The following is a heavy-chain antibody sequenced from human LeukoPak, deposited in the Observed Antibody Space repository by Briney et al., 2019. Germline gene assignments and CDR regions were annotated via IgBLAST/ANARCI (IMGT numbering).Heavy chain of an antibody. Sequence: PSETLSLTCAVSGYSISSGYYWGWIRQPPGKGLEWIGSIYHSGSAYYNPSLKSRATISVDTSKDQFSLKLSSVTAADTAVYYCTRDYGDYAFDYWGQGTLVTVSS. CDR3: TRDYGDYAFDY. J-gene: IGHJ4*02. D-gene: IGHD4-17*01. CDR1: GYSISSGYY. CDR2: IYHSGSA. V-gene: IGHV4-38-2*02.